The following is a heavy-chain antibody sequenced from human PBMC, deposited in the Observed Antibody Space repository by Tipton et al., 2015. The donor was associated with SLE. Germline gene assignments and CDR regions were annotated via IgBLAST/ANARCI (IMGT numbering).Heavy chain of an antibody. CDR3: AKDQPIFGSADI. CDR1: GFTFSSYA. D-gene: IGHD3-3*01. V-gene: IGHV3-23*03. CDR2: IYSGGSST. J-gene: IGHJ3*02. Sequence: GSLRLSCAASGFTFSSYAVSWVRQAPGKGLEWVSVIYSGGSSTYYADSVKGRFTISRDNSKNTLYLQMNSLRAEDTAVYYCAKDQPIFGSADIWGQGTMVTVSS.